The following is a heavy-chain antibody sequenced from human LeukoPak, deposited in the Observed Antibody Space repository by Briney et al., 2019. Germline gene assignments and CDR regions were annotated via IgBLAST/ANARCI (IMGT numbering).Heavy chain of an antibody. Sequence: GGSLRLSCAASGFTFSSYAMHWVRQAPGKGLEYVSAISSNGGSTYYANSMKGRFTISRDNSKNTLYLQMGSLRAEDMAVYYCARSGSLDYWGQGTLVTVSS. CDR1: GFTFSSYA. V-gene: IGHV3-64*01. CDR2: ISSNGGST. CDR3: ARSGSLDY. D-gene: IGHD2-15*01. J-gene: IGHJ4*02.